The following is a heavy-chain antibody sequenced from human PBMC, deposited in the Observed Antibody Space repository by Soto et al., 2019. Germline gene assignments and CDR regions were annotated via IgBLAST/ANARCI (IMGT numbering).Heavy chain of an antibody. D-gene: IGHD5-12*01. Sequence: PSETLSLTCAVYGVSFSGYYWILIRQPPGKGLEWIGEINHSGSTNYNPSLKSRVTISVDTSKNQFSLKLSSVTAADTAVYYCARGESGEIVAEGAFDIWGQGTMVTVSS. CDR3: ARGESGEIVAEGAFDI. J-gene: IGHJ3*02. CDR1: GVSFSGYY. V-gene: IGHV4-34*01. CDR2: INHSGST.